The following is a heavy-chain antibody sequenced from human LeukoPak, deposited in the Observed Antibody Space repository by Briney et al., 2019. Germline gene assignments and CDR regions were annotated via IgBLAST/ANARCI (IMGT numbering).Heavy chain of an antibody. CDR1: GGSISRSNFY. CDR2: FSYSGST. Sequence: SETLSLTCSVSGGSISRSNFYWAWIRQPPGRGLEWIGSFSYSGSTYYNPSLKSRVTISGDTSKNQFSLKLTSVTAADTAVYFCARDVSGWYGYYSDYWGQGTLVTVSS. D-gene: IGHD6-19*01. J-gene: IGHJ4*02. CDR3: ARDVSGWYGYYSDY. V-gene: IGHV4-39*02.